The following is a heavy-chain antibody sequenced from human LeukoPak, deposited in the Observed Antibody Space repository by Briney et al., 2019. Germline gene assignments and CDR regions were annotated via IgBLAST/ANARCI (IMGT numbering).Heavy chain of an antibody. CDR3: ARRGSSWKGHNWFDP. J-gene: IGHJ5*02. Sequence: SETLSLTCTVPGGSISSYYWSWIRQPPGKGLEWIGYIYYSGSTNYNPSLKSRVTISVDTSKNQFSLKLSSVTAADTAVYYCARRGSSWKGHNWFDPWGQGTLVTVSS. CDR2: IYYSGST. D-gene: IGHD6-13*01. V-gene: IGHV4-59*08. CDR1: GGSISSYY.